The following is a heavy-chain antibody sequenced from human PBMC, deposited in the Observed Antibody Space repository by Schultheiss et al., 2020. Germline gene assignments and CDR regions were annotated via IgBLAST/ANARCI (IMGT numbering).Heavy chain of an antibody. CDR1: GGTFSSYA. CDR3: ARLFYSNYVWFDP. CDR2: IIPIFGTA. Sequence: SVKVSCKASGGTFSSYAISWVRQAPGQGLEWMGGIIPIFGTANYAQKFQGRVTMTRNTSISTAYMELSSLRSEDTAVYYCARLFYSNYVWFDPWGQGTLVTVSS. V-gene: IGHV1-69*05. J-gene: IGHJ5*02. D-gene: IGHD4-11*01.